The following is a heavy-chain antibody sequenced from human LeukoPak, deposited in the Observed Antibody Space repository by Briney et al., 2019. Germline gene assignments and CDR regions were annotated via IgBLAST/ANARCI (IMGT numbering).Heavy chain of an antibody. Sequence: SGGSLRLSCAASGFTVSSDYMSWVRQAPGKGLEWVSLISSGGSTYYADSVKGRFTISRDNSKNTLYLQMYSLRADDTAVYYCARAEYDSSLGFAYWGQGTLVTVSS. D-gene: IGHD3-22*01. J-gene: IGHJ4*02. CDR2: ISSGGST. CDR1: GFTVSSDY. CDR3: ARAEYDSSLGFAY. V-gene: IGHV3-53*01.